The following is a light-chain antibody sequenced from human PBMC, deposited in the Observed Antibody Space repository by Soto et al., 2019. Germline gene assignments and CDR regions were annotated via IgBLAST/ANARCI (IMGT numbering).Light chain of an antibody. CDR2: ANT. CDR1: SSNIGAGYD. Sequence: QSVLTQPPSVSGAPGQRVTISCTGGSSNIGAGYDVHWYQQIPGTAPKLLIYANTNRPSGVPDRFSGSKSGTSASLAIAGLQAEDEADYYCQSYDSSLSGSGVFGGGTQLTVL. V-gene: IGLV1-40*01. CDR3: QSYDSSLSGSGV. J-gene: IGLJ3*02.